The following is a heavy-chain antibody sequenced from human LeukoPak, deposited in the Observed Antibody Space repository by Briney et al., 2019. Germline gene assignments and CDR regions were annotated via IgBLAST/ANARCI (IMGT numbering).Heavy chain of an antibody. V-gene: IGHV4-38-2*01. CDR1: GYSISSGYY. J-gene: IGHJ4*02. CDR2: IYHSGST. Sequence: PSGTLSLTCAVSGYSISSGYYWGWIRQPPGKGLEWIGSIYHSGSTYYNPSLKSRVTISVDTSKNQFSLKLSSVTAADTAVYYCARGHDYGGNDDYWGQGTLVTVSS. CDR3: ARGHDYGGNDDY. D-gene: IGHD4-23*01.